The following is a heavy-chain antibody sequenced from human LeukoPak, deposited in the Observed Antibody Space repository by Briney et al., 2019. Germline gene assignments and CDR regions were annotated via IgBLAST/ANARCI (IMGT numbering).Heavy chain of an antibody. CDR3: ATAAYYGSGSYSEYYFDY. J-gene: IGHJ4*02. CDR2: ISGSGGST. V-gene: IGHV3-23*01. D-gene: IGHD3-10*01. CDR1: GFTFSSYA. Sequence: GGSLRLSCAASGFTFSSYAMSWVRQAPGKGLEWVSAISGSGGSTYYADSVKGRFTISRDNSKNTLYLQMNSLRSEDTAVYYCATAAYYGSGSYSEYYFDYWGQGTLVTVSS.